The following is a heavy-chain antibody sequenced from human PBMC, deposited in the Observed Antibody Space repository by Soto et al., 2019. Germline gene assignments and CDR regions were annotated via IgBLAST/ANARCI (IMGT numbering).Heavy chain of an antibody. Sequence: QVQLQESGPGLVKPSQTLSLTCTVSGGSISTGGYYWTWIRQHPGKGLEWIGCIYYSGSTYYNPSLKSRVTISVDTSKNQFSLKLSSVTAAYTAVYYCARGLSVTLFDNWGQGTLVTVSS. V-gene: IGHV4-31*03. CDR2: IYYSGST. CDR1: GGSISTGGYY. CDR3: ARGLSVTLFDN. J-gene: IGHJ4*02. D-gene: IGHD4-17*01.